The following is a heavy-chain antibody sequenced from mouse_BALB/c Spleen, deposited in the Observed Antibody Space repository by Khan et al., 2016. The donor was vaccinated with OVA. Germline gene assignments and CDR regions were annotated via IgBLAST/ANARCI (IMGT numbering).Heavy chain of an antibody. CDR2: IIYTGYT. CDR3: ARSTYRYAFVY. CDR1: GDSITTGY. J-gene: IGHJ3*01. V-gene: IGHV3-8*02. Sequence: EVQLQESGPSLVKPSQTLSLTCSVTGDSITTGYWNWIRKFPGNKLEYMGYIIYTGYTYYNPSLKSRISITRHTSNTQYYLQLNSVTDEDTATCYCARSTYRYAFVYWGQGTLVTVSA. D-gene: IGHD2-14*01.